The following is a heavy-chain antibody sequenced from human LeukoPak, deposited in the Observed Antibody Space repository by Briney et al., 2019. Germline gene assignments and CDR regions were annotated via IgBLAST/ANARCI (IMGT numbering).Heavy chain of an antibody. CDR3: ARKEEYCSGGSCYLGWFDP. V-gene: IGHV4-4*02. CDR2: IYHSGST. J-gene: IGHJ5*02. D-gene: IGHD2-15*01. CDR1: GGSISSRNW. Sequence: SETLSLTCAVSGGSISSRNWWSWVRQPPGKGLEWIGEIYHSGSTNYNPSLKTRVTISVDKSRNQFSLKLSSVTAADTSVYYCARKEEYCSGGSCYLGWFDPWGPGTLVTVSS.